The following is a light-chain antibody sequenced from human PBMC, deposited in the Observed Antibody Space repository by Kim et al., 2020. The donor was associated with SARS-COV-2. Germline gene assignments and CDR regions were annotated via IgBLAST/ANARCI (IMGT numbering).Light chain of an antibody. Sequence: EIVLTQSPGTLSLSPGERGTLSCRASQRVSSNYLAWYQQKPGQAPRLLISGASSRATGIPDRFSGSGSGTDFTLTISRLEPEDFAVYFCHQYGTSPLTFGPGTKVDIK. CDR1: QRVSSNY. V-gene: IGKV3-20*01. CDR3: HQYGTSPLT. CDR2: GAS. J-gene: IGKJ3*01.